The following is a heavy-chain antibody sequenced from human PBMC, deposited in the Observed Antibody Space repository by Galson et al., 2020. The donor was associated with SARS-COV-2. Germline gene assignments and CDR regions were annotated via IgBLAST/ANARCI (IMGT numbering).Heavy chain of an antibody. Sequence: SETLSLTCTVSGGSTSSSSFYWGWIRQPPGKGLEWIGSIYYSGSTYYNPSLKSRVTISVDTSKNQFSLKLSSVTAADTAMYYCAGGGLYSSRRPSPSFDYWGQGTLVTVSS. J-gene: IGHJ4*02. CDR3: AGGGLYSSRRPSPSFDY. CDR1: GGSTSSSSFY. V-gene: IGHV4-39*07. D-gene: IGHD6-13*01. CDR2: IYYSGST.